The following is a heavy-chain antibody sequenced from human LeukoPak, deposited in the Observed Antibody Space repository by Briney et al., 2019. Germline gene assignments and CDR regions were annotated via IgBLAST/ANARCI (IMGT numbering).Heavy chain of an antibody. CDR1: GFTVSGTY. V-gene: IGHV3-53*01. CDR3: AGDRRTSGWYAS. D-gene: IGHD6-19*01. J-gene: IGHJ5*02. CDR2: IFTTGTT. Sequence: GGSLRLSCVVSGFTVSGTYISWFRQTPGKGLEWVSVIFTTGTTYYADSVKGRFTLSRDNVENTVHLQMSSLTAEDTALYYCAGDRRTSGWYASWGRGTLVTVSS.